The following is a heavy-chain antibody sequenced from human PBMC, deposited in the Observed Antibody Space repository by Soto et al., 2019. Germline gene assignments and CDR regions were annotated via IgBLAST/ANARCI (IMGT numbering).Heavy chain of an antibody. J-gene: IGHJ4*02. V-gene: IGHV4-31*03. CDR1: GGSISSGGYY. D-gene: IGHD2-8*01. CDR3: ASGPNLYYFDF. Sequence: SETLSLTCPVSGGSISSGGYYWSWIRQHPEKGLEWIGNIHYSGSTYYSPSLKSRLIISVDTSKNQFSLNLISVTAGDTAVYFCASGPNLYYFDFWGPGTLVTVSS. CDR2: IHYSGST.